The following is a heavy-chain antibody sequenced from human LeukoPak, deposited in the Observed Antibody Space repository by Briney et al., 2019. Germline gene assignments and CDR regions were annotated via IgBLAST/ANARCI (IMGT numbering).Heavy chain of an antibody. CDR2: ISGDGGST. Sequence: GGYLRLSCTASGLTFTSYVMTWVRQAPGKGLEWLSTISGDGGSTFYADSVRGRFTVSRDNSKDTLYLQMNILRAEDTAFYYCARQPRRGYFDTSGYYSDSDLWGQGTLVTVSS. CDR3: ARQPRRGYFDTSGYYSDSDL. D-gene: IGHD3-22*01. J-gene: IGHJ5*02. CDR1: GLTFTSYV. V-gene: IGHV3-23*01.